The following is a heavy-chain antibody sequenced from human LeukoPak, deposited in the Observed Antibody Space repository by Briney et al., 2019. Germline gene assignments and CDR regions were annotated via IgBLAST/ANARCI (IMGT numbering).Heavy chain of an antibody. CDR3: ARDWVYGSGSYPNWFDP. D-gene: IGHD3-10*01. J-gene: IGHJ5*02. CDR2: ISSSSSYI. Sequence: PGGSLRLSCAASGFTFSSYSMNWVRQAPGKGLEWVSSISSSSSYIYYADSVKGRFTISRDNAKNSLYLQMNSLRAEDTAVYYCARDWVYGSGSYPNWFDPWGQGTLVTVSS. CDR1: GFTFSSYS. V-gene: IGHV3-21*01.